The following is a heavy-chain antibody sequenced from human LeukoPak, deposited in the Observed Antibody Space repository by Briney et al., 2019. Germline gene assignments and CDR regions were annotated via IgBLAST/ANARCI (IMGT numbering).Heavy chain of an antibody. CDR3: ARGFRFPYAFDI. J-gene: IGHJ3*02. V-gene: IGHV4-61*02. CDR2: IYTSGST. Sequence: PSETLSLTCTVSGGSISSGSYYWSWIRQPAGKGLEWIGRIYTSGSTNYNPSLKSRVTISVDTSKNQFSLKLSSVTAADTVVYYCARGFRFPYAFDIWGQGTMVTVSS. CDR1: GGSISSGSYY. D-gene: IGHD3-16*02.